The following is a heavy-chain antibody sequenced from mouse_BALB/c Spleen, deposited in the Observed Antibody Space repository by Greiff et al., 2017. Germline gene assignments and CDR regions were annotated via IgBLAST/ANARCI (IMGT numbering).Heavy chain of an antibody. CDR3: TRALLRLPFAY. V-gene: IGHV1S81*02. D-gene: IGHD1-2*01. CDR1: GYTFTSYY. CDR2: INPSNGGT. Sequence: QVQLKQSGAELVKPGASVKLSCKASGYTFTSYYMYWVKQRPGQGLEWIGEINPSNGGTNFNEKFKSKATLTVDKSSSTAYMQLSSLTSEDSAVYYCTRALLRLPFAYWGQGTLVTVSA. J-gene: IGHJ3*01.